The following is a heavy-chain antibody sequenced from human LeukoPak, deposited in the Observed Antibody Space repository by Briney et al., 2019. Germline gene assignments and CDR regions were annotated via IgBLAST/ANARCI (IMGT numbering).Heavy chain of an antibody. D-gene: IGHD2-2*01. V-gene: IGHV1-18*01. CDR3: ARVVRVVPAAIDFDY. Sequence: ASVKVSCKASGYTFTSYGISWVRQAPGQGLEWMGWISAYNGNTNYAQKLQGRVTMTTDTSTSTAYMELRSLRSDDTAVYYCARVVRVVPAAIDFDYWGQGTLVTVSS. CDR1: GYTFTSYG. J-gene: IGHJ4*02. CDR2: ISAYNGNT.